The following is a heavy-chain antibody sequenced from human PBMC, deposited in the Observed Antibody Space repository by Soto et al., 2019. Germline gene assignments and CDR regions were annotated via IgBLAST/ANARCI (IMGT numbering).Heavy chain of an antibody. CDR1: GGSFSGYY. CDR2: INHSGST. Sequence: QVQLQQWGAGLLKPSETLSLTCAVYGGSFSGYYWSWIRQPPGKGLEWIGEINHSGSTNYNPSLKSRDTISVDTSKNQFSLKLSSVTAADTAVYYCARGLMVRGVIQGWGQGTLVTVSS. V-gene: IGHV4-34*01. CDR3: ARGLMVRGVIQG. D-gene: IGHD3-10*01. J-gene: IGHJ4*02.